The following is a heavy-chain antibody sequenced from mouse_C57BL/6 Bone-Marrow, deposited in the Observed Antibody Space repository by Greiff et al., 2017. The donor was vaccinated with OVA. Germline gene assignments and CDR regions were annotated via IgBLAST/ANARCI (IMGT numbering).Heavy chain of an antibody. CDR3: TTELRSPYFDY. D-gene: IGHD3-2*02. V-gene: IGHV14-1*01. Sequence: EVQLQQSGAELVRPGASVKLSCTASGFNIKDYYMHWVKQRPEQGLEWIGRLDPEDGDTEYAPKFQGKATMTADTSSNTAYLQLSSLTSEDTAVYYCTTELRSPYFDYWGQGTTLTVSS. CDR1: GFNIKDYY. J-gene: IGHJ2*01. CDR2: LDPEDGDT.